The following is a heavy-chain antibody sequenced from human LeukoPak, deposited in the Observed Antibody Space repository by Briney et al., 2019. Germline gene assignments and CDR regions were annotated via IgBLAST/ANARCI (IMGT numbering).Heavy chain of an antibody. Sequence: SETLSLTCTVSGGSISTSNYWGWVRQPPGKGLEWIGNIFYSGSTYYSPSLKSRVTISLDTSKSQFSLKVNSVTAADTAVYYCARGMTTFDYWGQGTLVTVSS. CDR3: ARGMTTFDY. CDR1: GGSISTSNY. V-gene: IGHV4-39*07. J-gene: IGHJ4*02. CDR2: IFYSGST. D-gene: IGHD4-17*01.